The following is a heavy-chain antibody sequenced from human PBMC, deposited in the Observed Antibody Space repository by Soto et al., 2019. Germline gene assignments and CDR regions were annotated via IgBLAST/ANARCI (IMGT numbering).Heavy chain of an antibody. CDR3: AREHTYYYYMDV. Sequence: GASVKVSCKDSGYTFTSYDSKWVRQATGQGLEWMGWMNPNSGNTGYAQKFQGRVTMTRNTSISTAYMELSSLRSEDTAVYYCAREHTYYYYMDVWGKGTTVTVSS. V-gene: IGHV1-8*01. CDR1: GYTFTSYD. CDR2: MNPNSGNT. J-gene: IGHJ6*03.